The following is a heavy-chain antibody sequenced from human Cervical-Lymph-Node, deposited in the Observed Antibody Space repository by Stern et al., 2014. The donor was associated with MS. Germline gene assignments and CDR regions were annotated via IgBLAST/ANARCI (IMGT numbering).Heavy chain of an antibody. J-gene: IGHJ4*02. D-gene: IGHD4-11*01. CDR1: ASTFSAYS. Sequence: VQLVESGGGLVKPGGSLRLSCAASASTFSAYSMNWVRHAPGQGLEWVASIRGGSGSTYYGDSVKGRFAISRDNAKKSLYLHMSSLRGKDTAVYYCTTRDNYGDYWGQGTQVTVSS. V-gene: IGHV3-21*01. CDR2: IRGGSGST. CDR3: TTRDNYGDY.